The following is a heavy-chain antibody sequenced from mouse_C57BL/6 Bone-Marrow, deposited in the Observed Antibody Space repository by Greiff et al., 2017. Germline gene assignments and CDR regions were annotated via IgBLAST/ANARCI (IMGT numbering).Heavy chain of an antibody. CDR2: IYPGDGDT. CDR3: ARGYFDV. Sequence: VQLQQSGPELVKPGASVKISCKASGYAFSSSWMNWVKQRPGKGLEWIGRIYPGDGDTNYNGKFKGKATLTADKSSSKAYMQLSSLTSEDSAVYFCARGYFDVWGTGTTVTVSS. V-gene: IGHV1-82*01. J-gene: IGHJ1*03. CDR1: GYAFSSSW.